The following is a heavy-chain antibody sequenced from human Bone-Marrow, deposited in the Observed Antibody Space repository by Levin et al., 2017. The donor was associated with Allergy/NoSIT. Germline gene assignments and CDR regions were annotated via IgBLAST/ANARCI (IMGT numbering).Heavy chain of an antibody. V-gene: IGHV3-15*01. Sequence: SCAASGFTFSNAWMSWVRQAPGKGLEWVGRIKSKTDGGTTDYAAPVKGRFTISRDDSKNTLYLQMNSLKTEDTAVYYCTTPNCSGGSCSDFYYDYGMDVWGQGTTVTVSS. J-gene: IGHJ6*02. CDR3: TTPNCSGGSCSDFYYDYGMDV. D-gene: IGHD2-15*01. CDR2: IKSKTDGGTT. CDR1: GFTFSNAW.